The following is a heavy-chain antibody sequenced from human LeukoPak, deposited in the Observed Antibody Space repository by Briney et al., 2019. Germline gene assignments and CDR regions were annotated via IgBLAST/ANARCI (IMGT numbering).Heavy chain of an antibody. Sequence: GGSLRLSCAASGFTFSSHWMSWVRRAPGKGLEWVSSISSGSSTIYYAHSVKGRFTISRDNAINSLYLQMNSLRAENTAVYYCARGGYGYSSSSGDYWGQGALVTVSS. CDR1: GFTFSSHW. V-gene: IGHV3-48*01. D-gene: IGHD6-13*01. CDR2: ISSGSSTI. J-gene: IGHJ4*02. CDR3: ARGGYGYSSSSGDY.